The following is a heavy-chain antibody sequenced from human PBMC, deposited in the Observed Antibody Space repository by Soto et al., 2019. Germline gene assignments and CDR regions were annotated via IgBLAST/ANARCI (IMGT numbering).Heavy chain of an antibody. CDR1: GGSITSSSYY. CDR3: VCSLGPTTGIDY. CDR2: MRYSGET. D-gene: IGHD1-26*01. V-gene: IGHV4-39*01. J-gene: IGHJ4*02. Sequence: QLHLQQSGPGLVKPSETLSLTCTVSGGSITSSSYYWGWVRQPPGKGFEWIGNMRYSGETHSDPSLQSRVTISVDTPKSQFSLNLTSVTAADTAIYFCVCSLGPTTGIDYWGQGILVTVSS.